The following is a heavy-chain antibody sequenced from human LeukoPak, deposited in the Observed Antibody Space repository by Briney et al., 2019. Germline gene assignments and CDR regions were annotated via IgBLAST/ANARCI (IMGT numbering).Heavy chain of an antibody. CDR3: ARKTSHCSSTSCYAEWFDP. CDR2: IYHSGST. Sequence: PETLSLTSAVSGYSISSGYYWGWIRQPPGKGLEWIGSIYHSGSTYYNPSLKSRVTISVDTSKHQYSLKLSSVTAADTAVYYCARKTSHCSSTSCYAEWFDPWGQGTLVTVSS. J-gene: IGHJ5*02. CDR1: GYSISSGYY. D-gene: IGHD2-2*01. V-gene: IGHV4-38-2*01.